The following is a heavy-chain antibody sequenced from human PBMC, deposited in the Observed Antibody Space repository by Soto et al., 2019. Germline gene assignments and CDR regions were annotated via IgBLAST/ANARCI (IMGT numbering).Heavy chain of an antibody. CDR3: ARVGSTSAAGVLDY. Sequence: SLRLSCAASGFIFSDFYMSWIRQAPGKGLEWISYISSSGSHTPYADSVKGRFTISRDNAKNSVYLQMNSLRAEDTAVYYCARVGSTSAAGVLDYWGLGTLVTGSS. V-gene: IGHV3-11*06. CDR2: ISSSGSHT. J-gene: IGHJ4*02. CDR1: GFIFSDFY. D-gene: IGHD6-13*01.